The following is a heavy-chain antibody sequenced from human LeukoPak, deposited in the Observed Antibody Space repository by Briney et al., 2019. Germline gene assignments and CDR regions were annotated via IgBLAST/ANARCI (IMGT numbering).Heavy chain of an antibody. CDR1: GGSISSADYY. V-gene: IGHV4-30-2*01. J-gene: IGHJ4*02. Sequence: SETLSLTCTVSGGSISSADYYWTWIRQPPGKGLEWIGYISHSGGTYYNSSLLSRVTISADRSKSQFFLTLGSVTAADTAVYYCARGQYNWNLDWGQGTLVTVSS. CDR2: ISHSGGT. D-gene: IGHD1-7*01. CDR3: ARGQYNWNLD.